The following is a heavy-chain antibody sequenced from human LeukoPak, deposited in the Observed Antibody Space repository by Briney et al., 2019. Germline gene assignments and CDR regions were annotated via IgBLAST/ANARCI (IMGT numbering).Heavy chain of an antibody. CDR2: IYYSGST. V-gene: IGHV4-39*01. Sequence: PSETLSLTCTVSGGSISSSSYYWGWIHQPPGKGLEWIGSIYYSGSTYYNPSLKSRVTISVDTSKSQFSLKLSSVTAADTAVYYCASETFRTNPFDPWGQGTLVTVSS. CDR3: ASETFRTNPFDP. CDR1: GGSISSSSYY. J-gene: IGHJ5*02. D-gene: IGHD1-14*01.